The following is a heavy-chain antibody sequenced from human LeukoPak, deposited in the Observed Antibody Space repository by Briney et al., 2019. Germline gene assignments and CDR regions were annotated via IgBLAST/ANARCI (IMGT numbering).Heavy chain of an antibody. J-gene: IGHJ6*02. D-gene: IGHD6-13*01. CDR2: FSYSGST. CDR1: GGSISSYY. Sequence: RSSETLSLTCTVSGGSISSYYWSWIRQPPGKGLEWIGYFSYSGSTNYNPSLRSRVTISVDTSKNQFSLKVSSVTAADTAIYYCARWAAGRDGMDVWGQGTTVTVSS. V-gene: IGHV4-59*01. CDR3: ARWAAGRDGMDV.